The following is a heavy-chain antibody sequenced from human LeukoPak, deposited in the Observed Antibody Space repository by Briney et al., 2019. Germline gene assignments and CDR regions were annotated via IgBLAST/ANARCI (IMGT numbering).Heavy chain of an antibody. V-gene: IGHV1-69*05. Sequence: ASVRVSCKASGGTFSSYAISWVRQAPGQGLEWMGRIIPIFGTANYAQKFQGRVTITTDESTSTAYMELSSLRAEDTAVYYCARELFSSSSDVRDFDYLGQGTLVTVAS. CDR1: GGTFSSYA. D-gene: IGHD6-13*01. J-gene: IGHJ4*02. CDR2: IIPIFGTA. CDR3: ARELFSSSSDVRDFDY.